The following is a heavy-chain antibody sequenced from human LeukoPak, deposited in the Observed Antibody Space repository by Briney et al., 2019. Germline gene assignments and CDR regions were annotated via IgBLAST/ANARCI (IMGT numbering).Heavy chain of an antibody. CDR3: AKEGRIFGVATGYFDY. CDR1: GFTSSSYA. D-gene: IGHD3-3*01. CDR2: ISYDGSNK. Sequence: GRSLRLSCAASGFTSSSYAMHWVRQAPGKGLEWVAVISYDGSNKYYADPVKGRFTISRDNSKNTLYLQMNSLRAEDTAVYYCAKEGRIFGVATGYFDYWGQGTLVTVSS. J-gene: IGHJ4*02. V-gene: IGHV3-30*04.